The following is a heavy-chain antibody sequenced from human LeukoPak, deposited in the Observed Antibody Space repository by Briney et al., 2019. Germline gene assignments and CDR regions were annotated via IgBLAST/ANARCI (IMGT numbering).Heavy chain of an antibody. CDR2: IYSGGYT. V-gene: IGHV3-66*01. CDR3: ASGRPAHYFDS. J-gene: IGHJ4*02. Sequence: PGGSLRLSCAASGFTVSSTYLTWVRQAPGKGLEWLSVIYSGGYTYYADSVKGRFFISRDISENMVYLQMNSLSVEDTAVYFCASGRPAHYFDSWGPGTLVTVS. D-gene: IGHD6-6*01. CDR1: GFTVSSTY.